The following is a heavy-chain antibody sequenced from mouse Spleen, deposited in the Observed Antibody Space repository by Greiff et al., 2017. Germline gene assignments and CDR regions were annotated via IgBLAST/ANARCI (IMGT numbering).Heavy chain of an antibody. V-gene: IGHV14-1*02. CDR1: GFNIKDYY. CDR3: AIPYDYDAMDY. Sequence: EVQGVESGAELVRPGALVKLSCKASGFNIKDYYMHWVKQRPEQGLEWIGWIDPENGNTIYDPKFQGKASITADTSSNTAYLQLSSLTSEDTAVYYCAIPYDYDAMDYWGQGTSVTVSS. J-gene: IGHJ4*01. D-gene: IGHD6-5*01. CDR2: IDPENGNT.